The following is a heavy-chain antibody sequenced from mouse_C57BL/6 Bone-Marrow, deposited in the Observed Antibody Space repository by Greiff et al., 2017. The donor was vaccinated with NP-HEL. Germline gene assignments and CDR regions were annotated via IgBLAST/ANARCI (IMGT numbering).Heavy chain of an antibody. Sequence: VQLQQSVAELVRPGASVKLSCTASGFNIKNTYMHWVKQRPEQGLAWSGRIDPANGNTKYAPKFQGKATITADTSSNTAYLQLSSLTSEDTAIYYCARPRTGCNWYFDVWGTGTTVTVSS. CDR1: GFNIKNTY. CDR3: ARPRTGCNWYFDV. D-gene: IGHD4-1*01. J-gene: IGHJ1*03. V-gene: IGHV14-3*01. CDR2: IDPANGNT.